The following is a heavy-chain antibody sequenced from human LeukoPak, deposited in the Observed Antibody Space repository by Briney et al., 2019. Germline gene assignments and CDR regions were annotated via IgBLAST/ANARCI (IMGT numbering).Heavy chain of an antibody. Sequence: GGSLRLSCVASGFTVYNFAMSWVRQAPGKGLEWVSLITGGGGSTDYADSVKGRFTISRDNSKNTLYLQMNSLRVEDTATYYCAKDGRSGAPFDRWGQGTVLTVSS. V-gene: IGHV3-23*01. CDR3: AKDGRSGAPFDR. CDR1: GFTVYNFA. J-gene: IGHJ4*02. CDR2: ITGGGGST. D-gene: IGHD3-3*01.